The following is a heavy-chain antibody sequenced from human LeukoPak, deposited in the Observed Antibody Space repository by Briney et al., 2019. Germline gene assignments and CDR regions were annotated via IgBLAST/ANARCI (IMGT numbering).Heavy chain of an antibody. V-gene: IGHV4-31*03. Sequence: SETLSLTCTVSGGSISSGGYYWSWIRQHPGKGLEWIGYIYYRGGSTYYNPSLKSRVTISVDTSKNQFSLKLSSVTAADTAVYYCARVQGLSSRPFDHWGQGTLVTVSS. J-gene: IGHJ4*02. D-gene: IGHD3-10*01. CDR1: GGSISSGGYY. CDR2: IYYRGGST. CDR3: ARVQGLSSRPFDH.